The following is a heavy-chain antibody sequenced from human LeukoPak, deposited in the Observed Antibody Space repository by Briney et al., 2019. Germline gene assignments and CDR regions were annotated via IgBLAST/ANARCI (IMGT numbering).Heavy chain of an antibody. CDR2: VYQSGGT. J-gene: IGHJ4*02. CDR1: GGSFSAYY. CDR3: ARGPIDNSFEY. D-gene: IGHD3-22*01. Sequence: SETLSLTCADYGGSFSAYYWSWIRQPPGKGLEWIGEVYQSGGTNYNPALKSRVTISRDTPKNQISLKLSSVTAADTAVYYCARGPIDNSFEYWGQGTLVTVSS. V-gene: IGHV4-34*01.